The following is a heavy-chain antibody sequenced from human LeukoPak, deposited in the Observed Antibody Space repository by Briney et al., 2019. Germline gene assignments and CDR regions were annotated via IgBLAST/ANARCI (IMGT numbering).Heavy chain of an antibody. V-gene: IGHV1-18*01. Sequence: ASVKVSCKASGYTFTSYGISWVRQAPGQGLEWMGWISAYNGNTNYAQKLQGRVTITRDTSASTAYMELSSLRSEDTAVYYCARGYCSSTSCYELDYWGQGTLVTVSS. CDR2: ISAYNGNT. J-gene: IGHJ4*02. CDR1: GYTFTSYG. D-gene: IGHD2-2*01. CDR3: ARGYCSSTSCYELDY.